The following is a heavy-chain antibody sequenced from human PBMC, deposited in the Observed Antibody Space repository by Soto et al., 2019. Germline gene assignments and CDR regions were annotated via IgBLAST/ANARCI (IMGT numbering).Heavy chain of an antibody. CDR2: FGTTRGFV. D-gene: IGHD3-16*01. V-gene: IGHV3-48*02. J-gene: IGHJ4*02. Sequence: PWGSLRLSCAASGFMFINHGINCFRQAPGKGLEWLSYFGTTRGFVYYADSVKGRFTISRDNAKNSLFLQMNSLRDEDTAVYYCVRDHNWAFDYWGQGALVTVSS. CDR3: VRDHNWAFDY. CDR1: GFMFINHG.